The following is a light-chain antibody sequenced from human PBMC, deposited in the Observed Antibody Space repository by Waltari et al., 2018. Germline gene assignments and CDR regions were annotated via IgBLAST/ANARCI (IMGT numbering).Light chain of an antibody. J-gene: IGLJ2*01. CDR1: SSNIGSNY. Sequence: QSVLTQPPSASGTPGQRVTISCSGSSSNIGSNYVYCYQQLPGTAPKLLIYKNNQRPSGVPDRFSGSKSGTSASLAISGLRSEDEADYSCAAWDDSLSGVVFGGGTKLTVL. CDR3: AAWDDSLSGVV. V-gene: IGLV1-47*01. CDR2: KNN.